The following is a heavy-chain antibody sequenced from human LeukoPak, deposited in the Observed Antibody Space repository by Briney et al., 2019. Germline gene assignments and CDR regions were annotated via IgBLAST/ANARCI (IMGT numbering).Heavy chain of an antibody. CDR3: AKDGPRRTNFDY. D-gene: IGHD1-14*01. J-gene: IGHJ4*02. CDR2: ISYDGSNK. Sequence: GGSLRLSCAASGFTFSSYGMHWVRQAPGKGLEWVAVISYDGSNKYHADSVKGRFTISRDNSKNTLYLQMNSLRAEDTAVYYCAKDGPRRTNFDYWGQGTLVTVSS. V-gene: IGHV3-30*18. CDR1: GFTFSSYG.